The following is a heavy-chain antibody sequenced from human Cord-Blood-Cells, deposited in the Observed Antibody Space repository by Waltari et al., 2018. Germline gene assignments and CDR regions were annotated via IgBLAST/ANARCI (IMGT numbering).Heavy chain of an antibody. V-gene: IGHV3-74*01. J-gene: IGHJ5*02. D-gene: IGHD3-3*01. CDR3: ARGGSYDFWSGYYEWFDP. Sequence: EVQLVESGGGLVQPGGSLRLSCAASGFTFSSYWMHWVRQAPGKGLVWVSRISRDGSSTSYADSVKGRFTISRDNAKNTLYLQMNSLRAEDTAVYYCARGGSYDFWSGYYEWFDPWGQGTLVTVSS. CDR2: ISRDGSST. CDR1: GFTFSSYW.